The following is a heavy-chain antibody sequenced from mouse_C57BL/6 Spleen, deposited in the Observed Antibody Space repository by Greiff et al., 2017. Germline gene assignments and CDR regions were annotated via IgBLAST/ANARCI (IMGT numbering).Heavy chain of an antibody. CDR2: ISYSGST. CDR3: ARGGNYFDY. V-gene: IGHV3-1*01. CDR1: GYSITSGYD. J-gene: IGHJ2*01. Sequence: DVKLQESGPGLVKPSQSLSLTCTVTGYSITSGYDWHWIRHFPGNKLEWMGYISYSGSTNYNPFLKSRISITHDTSKNHFFLKLNSVTTEDTTTYYCARGGNYFDYWGQGTTLTVSS.